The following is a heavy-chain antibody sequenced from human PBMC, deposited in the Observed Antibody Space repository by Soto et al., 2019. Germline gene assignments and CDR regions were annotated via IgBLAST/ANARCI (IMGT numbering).Heavy chain of an antibody. D-gene: IGHD3-10*01. CDR2: INAGNGNT. J-gene: IGHJ5*02. CDR1: GYTFTSYA. CDR3: ARVSPSGGSVPRFDP. Sequence: GASVKVSCKASGYTFTSYAMHWVRQAPGQGLEWMGWINAGNGNTRSSRKFQGRVIITRDTSATTAYLEVDSLRSEDTAIYYCARVSPSGGSVPRFDPWGQGTLVTVSS. V-gene: IGHV1-3*01.